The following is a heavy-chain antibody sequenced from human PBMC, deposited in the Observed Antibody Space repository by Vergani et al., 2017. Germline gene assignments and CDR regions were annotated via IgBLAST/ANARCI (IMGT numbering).Heavy chain of an antibody. CDR3: ARCGYDYWSGYYNWFDP. Sequence: VQLQESGPGLVKRSQTLSLTFTVSGGSISSGGYYWSWIRQHPGKGLEWIGYIYYSGSTYYNPSLKSRVTISVDTSKNQFSLKLSSVTAADTAVYYCARCGYDYWSGYYNWFDPWGQGTLVTVSS. D-gene: IGHD3-3*01. CDR2: IYYSGST. CDR1: GGSISSGGYY. V-gene: IGHV4-31*03. J-gene: IGHJ5*02.